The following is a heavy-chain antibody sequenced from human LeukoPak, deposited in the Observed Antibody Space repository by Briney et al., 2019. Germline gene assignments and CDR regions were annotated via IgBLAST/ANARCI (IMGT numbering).Heavy chain of an antibody. D-gene: IGHD4-17*01. CDR2: NYYGESA. V-gene: IGHV4-39*01. CDR3: AGNYGDPTYFDY. J-gene: IGHJ4*02. Sequence: PSETLSLTCTVSGGSISLTTYYWAWLRQPPGKGPEWIGTNYYGESANYIPSLKSRVTISVDTSRDQFSLRLTSVTAADTAVYFCAGNYGDPTYFDYWGQGILVTVSS. CDR1: GGSISLTTYY.